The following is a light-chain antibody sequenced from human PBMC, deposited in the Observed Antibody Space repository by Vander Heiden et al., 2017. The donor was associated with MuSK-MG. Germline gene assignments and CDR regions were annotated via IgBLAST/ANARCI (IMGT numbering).Light chain of an antibody. Sequence: EIVMTQSPATLSVSPGERATLPCRASQSVSSNLAWYQQKPGQAPRLLIYGASTRATGIPARFSGSGSGTEFTLTISSLQSEDFAVYCCQQYNNWHTFGGGTKVEIK. CDR3: QQYNNWHT. CDR1: QSVSSN. J-gene: IGKJ4*01. CDR2: GAS. V-gene: IGKV3-15*01.